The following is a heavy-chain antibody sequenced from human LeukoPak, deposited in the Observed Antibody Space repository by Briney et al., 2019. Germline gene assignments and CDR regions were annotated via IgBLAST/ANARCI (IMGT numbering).Heavy chain of an antibody. CDR2: INHSGST. J-gene: IGHJ5*02. CDR3: ARGGGYNWFDP. CDR1: GGSFSGYY. V-gene: IGHV4-34*01. Sequence: PSETPSLTCAVYGGSFSGYYWSWIRQPPGKGLEWIGEINHSGSTNYNPPLKSRVTISVDTSKNQFSLKLTSVTAADTAVYYCARGGGYNWFDPWGQGTLVTVSS.